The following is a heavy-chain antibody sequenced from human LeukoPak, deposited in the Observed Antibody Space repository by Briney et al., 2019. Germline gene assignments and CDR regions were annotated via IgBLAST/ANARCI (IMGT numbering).Heavy chain of an antibody. D-gene: IGHD3-9*01. V-gene: IGHV1-46*01. CDR3: ATVSPYYDILTGYSTYNWFDP. J-gene: IGHJ5*02. CDR2: INPSGGST. Sequence: ASVKVSCKASGYTFTSYYMHWVRQAPGQGLEWMGIINPSGGSTSYAQKFQGRVTMTRDTSTSTVYMELNSLRSEDTAVYYCATVSPYYDILTGYSTYNWFDPWGQGTLVTVSS. CDR1: GYTFTSYY.